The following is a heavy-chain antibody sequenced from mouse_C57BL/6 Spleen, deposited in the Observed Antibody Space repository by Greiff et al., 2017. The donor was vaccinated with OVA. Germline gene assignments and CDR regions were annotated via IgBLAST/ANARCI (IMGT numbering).Heavy chain of an antibody. V-gene: IGHV1-53*01. CDR2: INPSNGGT. J-gene: IGHJ4*01. Sequence: VKLMESGTELVKPGASVKLSCKASGYTFTSYWMHWVKQRPGQGLEWIGNINPSNGGTNYNEKFKSKATLTVDKSSSTAYMQLSSLTSEDSAVYYCARSEVVPYYAMDYWGQGTSVTVSS. CDR1: GYTFTSYW. CDR3: ARSEVVPYYAMDY.